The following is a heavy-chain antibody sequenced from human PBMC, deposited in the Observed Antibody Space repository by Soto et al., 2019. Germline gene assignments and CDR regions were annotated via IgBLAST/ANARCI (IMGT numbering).Heavy chain of an antibody. Sequence: GGSLRLSCAASGFTFSDYYMSWIRQAPGKGLEWVSYISSSSSYTNYADSVKGRFTISRDNAKNTLYLQMNSLRAEDTAVYYCAKDRRRSSAHQNWFDPWGQGTLVTVSS. V-gene: IGHV3-11*05. J-gene: IGHJ5*02. CDR1: GFTFSDYY. CDR3: AKDRRRSSAHQNWFDP. CDR2: ISSSSSYT.